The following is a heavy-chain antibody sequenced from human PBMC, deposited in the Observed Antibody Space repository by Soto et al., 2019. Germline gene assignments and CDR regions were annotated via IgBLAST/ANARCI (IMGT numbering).Heavy chain of an antibody. CDR1: GGSISSYY. D-gene: IGHD2-15*01. CDR2: IYTSGST. Sequence: QVQLQESGPGLVKPSETLSLTCTVSGGSISSYYWSWIRQPAGKGLEWIGRIYTSGSTNYNPSLKSRVTMSVDTSKNQFSLRLSSVTAADTAVYYWAREIGVVVARGWFDPWGQGTLVTVSS. CDR3: AREIGVVVARGWFDP. J-gene: IGHJ5*02. V-gene: IGHV4-4*07.